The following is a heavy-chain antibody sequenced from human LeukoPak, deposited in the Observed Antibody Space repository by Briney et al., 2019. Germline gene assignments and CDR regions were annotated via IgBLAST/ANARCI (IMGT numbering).Heavy chain of an antibody. CDR1: GYTFTSYG. D-gene: IGHD3-22*01. CDR3: ARVEVYYDSSGYTFDY. Sequence: ASVKVSCKASGYTFTSYGISWVRQAPGQGLEWMGWISAYNGNTNYAQKLQGRVTMTTDTSTSTAYMELRSLRSDDTAVYYCARVEVYYDSSGYTFDYWGQETLVTVSS. J-gene: IGHJ4*02. CDR2: ISAYNGNT. V-gene: IGHV1-18*01.